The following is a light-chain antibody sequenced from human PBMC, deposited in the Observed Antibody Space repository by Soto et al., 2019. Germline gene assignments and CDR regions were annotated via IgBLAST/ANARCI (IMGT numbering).Light chain of an antibody. V-gene: IGKV3-20*01. Sequence: EIVLTQSPGTLSLSPGERATLSCRASQSVSSSYLAWYQQKPGQAPRLLIHGASSRATGIPDRFSGSGSGTAFTLTISRLAPEDFAVYYCQQYGSSVLTFGGGPKVEIK. CDR3: QQYGSSVLT. J-gene: IGKJ4*01. CDR2: GAS. CDR1: QSVSSSY.